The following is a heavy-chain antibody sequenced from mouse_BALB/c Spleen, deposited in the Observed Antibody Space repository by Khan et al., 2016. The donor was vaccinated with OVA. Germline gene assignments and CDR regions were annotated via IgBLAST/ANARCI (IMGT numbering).Heavy chain of an antibody. D-gene: IGHD2-10*01. J-gene: IGHJ4*01. Sequence: QIQLVQSGPELKKPGETVKISCKASGHTFTKYGMNWVKQAPGKGLKWMGWINTYTGEPTYADDFNGRFAFSLESYASTAYLLINNLKNEDTTTYFCARPPYFSYVLNNWGQETSVTVSS. CDR2: INTYTGEP. V-gene: IGHV9-3-1*01. CDR3: ARPPYFSYVLNN. CDR1: GHTFTKYG.